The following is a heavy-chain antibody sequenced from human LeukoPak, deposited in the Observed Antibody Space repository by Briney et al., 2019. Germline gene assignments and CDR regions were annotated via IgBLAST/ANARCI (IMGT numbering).Heavy chain of an antibody. V-gene: IGHV4-59*08. D-gene: IGHD3-22*01. CDR3: ARHAYPYDSSFDY. CDR2: IYYSGST. Sequence: SETLSLTCTVSGGSISPYYWSWIRQPPGKGLEWIGYIYYSGSTNYNPSLKSRVTLSVDTSKNQFSLKLSSVTAADTAVYYCARHAYPYDSSFDYWGRGTLVTVSS. J-gene: IGHJ4*02. CDR1: GGSISPYY.